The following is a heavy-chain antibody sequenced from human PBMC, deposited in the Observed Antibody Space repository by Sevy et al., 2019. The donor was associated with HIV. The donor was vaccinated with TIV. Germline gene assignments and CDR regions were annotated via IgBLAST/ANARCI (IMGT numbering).Heavy chain of an antibody. J-gene: IGHJ3*02. CDR2: ISAYNGKT. Sequence: ASVKASCKASGYTFTRYGISWVRQAPGQGLEWMGWISAYNGKTNYAQRLQGRVTMTTDTSTSTAYMELRSLRSDDTAVYYCARDRVERSSCSWDRIDAFDIWGQGTLVTVSS. CDR1: GYTFTRYG. V-gene: IGHV1-18*01. D-gene: IGHD6-13*01. CDR3: ARDRVERSSCSWDRIDAFDI.